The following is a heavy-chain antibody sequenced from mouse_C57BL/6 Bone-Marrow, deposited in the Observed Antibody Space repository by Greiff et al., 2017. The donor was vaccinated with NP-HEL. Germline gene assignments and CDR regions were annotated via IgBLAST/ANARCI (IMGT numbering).Heavy chain of an antibody. Sequence: VQLQQPGAELVKPGASVKLSCTASGYTFTSYWMHWVKQRPGQGLEWIGMIHPNSGSTNYNEKFKSKATLTVDKSSSTAYMQLSSLTSEDSAFDYCAREDYYGSSLDYWGRGTTLTVSA. CDR2: IHPNSGST. J-gene: IGHJ2*01. CDR1: GYTFTSYW. V-gene: IGHV1-64*01. D-gene: IGHD1-1*01. CDR3: AREDYYGSSLDY.